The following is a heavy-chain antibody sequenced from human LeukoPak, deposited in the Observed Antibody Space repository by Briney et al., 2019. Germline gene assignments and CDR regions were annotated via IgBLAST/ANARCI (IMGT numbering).Heavy chain of an antibody. CDR1: GYSFTTYG. Sequence: GGSLRLSCAASGYSFTTYGMHWVRQAPLKGLEWLAAISYDGRNQSYADSVKGRFTIFRDNSQNTLYLQMNSLRAEDTAVYYCAKWKYSNSGIDDYWGQGTLVTVSS. V-gene: IGHV3-30*18. J-gene: IGHJ4*02. D-gene: IGHD6-6*01. CDR3: AKWKYSNSGIDDY. CDR2: ISYDGRNQ.